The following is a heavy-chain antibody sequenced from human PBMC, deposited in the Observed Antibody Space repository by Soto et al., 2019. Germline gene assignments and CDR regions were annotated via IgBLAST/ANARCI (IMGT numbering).Heavy chain of an antibody. Sequence: GGSLRLSCAASGFTFSTYGMHWVRQAPGKGLEWVSVFFSGGSTFHADSVKGRFFFSRDNSKNTLYLQMISLRAEDTAVYYCARSSYYYGSGSYKTSYYYYYYMDVWGKGTTVTVSS. CDR1: GFTFSTYG. CDR2: FFSGGST. V-gene: IGHV3-66*01. J-gene: IGHJ6*03. CDR3: ARSSYYYGSGSYKTSYYYYYYMDV. D-gene: IGHD3-10*01.